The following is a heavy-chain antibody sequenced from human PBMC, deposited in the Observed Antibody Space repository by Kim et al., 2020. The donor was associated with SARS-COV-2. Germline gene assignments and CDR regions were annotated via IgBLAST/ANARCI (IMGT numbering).Heavy chain of an antibody. D-gene: IGHD6-13*01. J-gene: IGHJ4*02. V-gene: IGHV4-39*07. Sequence: IPTLKGGVTIAGDTSKNQFSLKLSSVTAADTDVYYCARCDLAAAGTLIDYWGQGTLVTVSS. CDR3: ARCDLAAAGTLIDY.